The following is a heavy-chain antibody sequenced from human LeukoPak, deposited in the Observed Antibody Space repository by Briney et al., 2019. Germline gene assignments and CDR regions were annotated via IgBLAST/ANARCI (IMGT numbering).Heavy chain of an antibody. V-gene: IGHV4-59*01. CDR3: TRRGYYDSSGAFDY. CDR1: GGSISNYY. Sequence: SETLPLTCTVSGGSISNYYWSWIRQPPGKGLDWIGYIYYSGSTNYNPSLTSRLTISVDTSKNQFSLRLSSVTAADTAVYYCTRRGYYDSSGAFDYWGQGTLVTVSS. J-gene: IGHJ4*02. CDR2: IYYSGST. D-gene: IGHD3-22*01.